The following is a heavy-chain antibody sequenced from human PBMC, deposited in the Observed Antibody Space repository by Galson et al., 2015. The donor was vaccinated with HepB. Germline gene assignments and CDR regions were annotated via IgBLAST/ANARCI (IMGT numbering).Heavy chain of an antibody. CDR2: IYYSGST. CDR1: GGSISSYY. CDR3: ARARTRYSSGWYVLDY. D-gene: IGHD6-19*01. Sequence: ETLSLTCTVSGGSISSYYWSWIRQPPGKGLEWIGYIYYSGSTNYSPSLKSRVTISVDTSKNQFSLKLSTVTAADTAVYYCARARTRYSSGWYVLDYWGQGTLVTVSS. J-gene: IGHJ4*02. V-gene: IGHV4-59*01.